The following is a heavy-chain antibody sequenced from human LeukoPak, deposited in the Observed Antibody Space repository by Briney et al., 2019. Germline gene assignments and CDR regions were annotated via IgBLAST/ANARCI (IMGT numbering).Heavy chain of an antibody. D-gene: IGHD2-2*01. CDR1: GFSFTSYW. Sequence: PGGSLRLSCAASGFSFTSYWMHWVRQAPEEGLGGVSGIISDGRSTSYADSVKGRFTIPRDNAKNTLYLQMNSLRAEDTAVYYCARDHRPHRGVPDGGDYYYYGMDVWGQGTTVTVSS. V-gene: IGHV3-74*01. CDR2: IISDGRST. CDR3: ARDHRPHRGVPDGGDYYYYGMDV. J-gene: IGHJ6*02.